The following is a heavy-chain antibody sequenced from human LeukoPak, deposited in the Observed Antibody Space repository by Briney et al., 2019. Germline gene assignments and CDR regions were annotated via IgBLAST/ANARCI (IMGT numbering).Heavy chain of an antibody. J-gene: IGHJ3*02. CDR2: ISANKGNT. Sequence: ASVKVSCKASGYTFTSYGISWVRQAPGQGLEWMGWISANKGNTDYAQNFQGRVTLTTDTSTRTAYMELRSPRFDDTAEYYCARARYCSSTSCYGPEDDAFDIWGQGTMVTVSS. CDR1: GYTFTSYG. CDR3: ARARYCSSTSCYGPEDDAFDI. D-gene: IGHD2-2*01. V-gene: IGHV1-18*01.